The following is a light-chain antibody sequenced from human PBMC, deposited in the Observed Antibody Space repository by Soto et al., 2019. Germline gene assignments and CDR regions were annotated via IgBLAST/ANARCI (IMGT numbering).Light chain of an antibody. CDR1: RNVYNN. J-gene: IGKJ4*01. Sequence: EIVMTQSPATLSVSPGEGTTLSCKPSRNVYNNLAWYQQRPGQPPRLLIYDASTRATGISARFSGSGYGTEFTLTISSLQSEDFAVYFCQQCRNGLLTFGVGTKLEIK. CDR3: QQCRNGLLT. CDR2: DAS. V-gene: IGKV3-15*01.